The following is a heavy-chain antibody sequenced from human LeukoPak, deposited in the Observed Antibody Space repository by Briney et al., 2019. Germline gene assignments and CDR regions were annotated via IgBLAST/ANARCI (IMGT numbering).Heavy chain of an antibody. CDR2: INPNSGGT. D-gene: IGHD3-9*01. Sequence: ASVKVSCKASGYTFTGYYMHWVRQAPGQGLEWMGRINPNSGGTNYAQKFQGRVTMTRDTSISTAYMELSRLRSDVTAVYYCARGPERYFDWLLYSDYWGQGTLVTVSS. V-gene: IGHV1-2*06. CDR1: GYTFTGYY. J-gene: IGHJ4*02. CDR3: ARGPERYFDWLLYSDY.